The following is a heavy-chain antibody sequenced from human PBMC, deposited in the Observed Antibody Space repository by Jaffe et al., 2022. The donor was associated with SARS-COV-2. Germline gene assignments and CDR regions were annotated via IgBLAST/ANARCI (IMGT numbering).Heavy chain of an antibody. Sequence: QVQLVQSGAEVKRPGASVKVSCKASGYTFTSYYMHWVRQAPGQGLEWMGIVNPRGGSTTYAQKLQGRVTMTRDTSTSTVYMELSSLRSEDTAVYYCARGVPGFYDSSASDALDIWGQGTMVTVSS. J-gene: IGHJ3*02. CDR3: ARGVPGFYDSSASDALDI. D-gene: IGHD3-22*01. CDR2: VNPRGGST. V-gene: IGHV1-46*04. CDR1: GYTFTSYY.